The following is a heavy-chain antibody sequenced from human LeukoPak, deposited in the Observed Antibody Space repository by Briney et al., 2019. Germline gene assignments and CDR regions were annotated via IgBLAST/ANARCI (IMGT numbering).Heavy chain of an antibody. CDR3: AKDDGSNGWSYHGFGY. J-gene: IGHJ4*02. V-gene: IGHV3-9*01. D-gene: IGHD6-19*01. Sequence: GGSLRLSCAASGFTFDEYAMHWVRQAPGKGLEWVSSISWNSAAIGYADSVKGRFTISRDSAKTSLYLQMNSLRVEDTAFYYCAKDDGSNGWSYHGFGYWGQGTLVTVSS. CDR2: ISWNSAAI. CDR1: GFTFDEYA.